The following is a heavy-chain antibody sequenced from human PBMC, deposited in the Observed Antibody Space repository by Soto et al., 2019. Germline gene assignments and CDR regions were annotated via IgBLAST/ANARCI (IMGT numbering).Heavy chain of an antibody. Sequence: QVQLVESGGGVVQPGRSLRLSCAASGFTFSSYGMHWVSQAPGKGLEWVAVIWYDGSNKYYADSVKGRFTISRDNSKNTLYLQMNSLRVEDTAVYYCASRSPALDYWGHGTLVSVSS. V-gene: IGHV3-33*01. CDR1: GFTFSSYG. CDR2: IWYDGSNK. J-gene: IGHJ4*01. CDR3: ASRSPALDY. D-gene: IGHD2-2*01.